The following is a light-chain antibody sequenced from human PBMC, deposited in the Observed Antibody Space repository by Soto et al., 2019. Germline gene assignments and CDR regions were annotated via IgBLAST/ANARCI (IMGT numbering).Light chain of an antibody. V-gene: IGLV2-8*01. CDR3: SSYAGSYSWV. J-gene: IGLJ3*02. Sequence: QSVLTQPPSASGSPGQSVTISCTGASSDVGAYNYVSWYQHHPGKAPNLMIYDVSKRPSRVPDRFSGSKSGNTASLTVSGLQAEDEADYYCSSYAGSYSWVFGGGTQLTVL. CDR2: DVS. CDR1: SSDVGAYNY.